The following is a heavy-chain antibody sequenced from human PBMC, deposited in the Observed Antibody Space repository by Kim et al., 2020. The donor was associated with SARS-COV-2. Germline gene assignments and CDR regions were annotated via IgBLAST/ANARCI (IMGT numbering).Heavy chain of an antibody. CDR1: GFTFTSYW. J-gene: IGHJ5*02. CDR2: VNNDESTT. CDR3: ARIRFGVFDP. D-gene: IGHD3-10*01. V-gene: IGHV3-74*01. Sequence: GGSLRLSCTTSGFTFTSYWMHWFRQVPGEGLVCLSRVNNDESTTNYAAPGKGRFTISRDNAKNTVYLQMNNLRVEDTAVYYCARIRFGVFDPWGQGPLVTVAS.